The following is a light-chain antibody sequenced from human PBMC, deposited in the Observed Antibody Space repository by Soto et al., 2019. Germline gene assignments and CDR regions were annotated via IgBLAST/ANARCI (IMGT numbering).Light chain of an antibody. CDR2: GAS. V-gene: IGKV3-20*01. CDR3: QQYGSSPPVT. CDR1: QSVSSSY. J-gene: IGKJ1*01. Sequence: EIVLTQSPGTLSLSPGERATLSCRASQSVSSSYLAWYQQKPGQAPRLLIYGASSRATGIPDRFSGSGSGTDFTLTISRLEPEDFAVYDCQQYGSSPPVTFGQGTKVEIK.